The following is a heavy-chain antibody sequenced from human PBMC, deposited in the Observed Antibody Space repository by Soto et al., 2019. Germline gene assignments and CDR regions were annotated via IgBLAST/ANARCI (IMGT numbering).Heavy chain of an antibody. CDR2: IKSKTDGGTT. Sequence: EVQLVESGGGLVKPGGSLRLSCAASGFTFSNAWMNWVRQAPGKGLEWVGRIKSKTDGGTTDYAAPVKGRFTISRDDSKNPLYLQMNSLKPEDTAVYYCPTVFLGRWFDPWGQGTLVTVSS. CDR3: PTVFLGRWFDP. D-gene: IGHD3-10*02. V-gene: IGHV3-15*07. CDR1: GFTFSNAW. J-gene: IGHJ5*02.